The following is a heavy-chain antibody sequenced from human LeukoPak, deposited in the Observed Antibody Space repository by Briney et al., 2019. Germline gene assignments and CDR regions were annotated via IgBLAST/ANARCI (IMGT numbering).Heavy chain of an antibody. J-gene: IGHJ4*02. CDR1: GFTFSVYT. CDR2: ISSNTNYR. Sequence: GGSLRLSCVASGFTFSVYTMDWVRQAPGKGLEWVSSISSNTNYRNYADSVKGRFTISRDNAKNSPYLEMNSLRAEDTTVYYCATYSGSFSLDYWGQGTLVTVSS. D-gene: IGHD1-26*01. V-gene: IGHV3-21*06. CDR3: ATYSGSFSLDY.